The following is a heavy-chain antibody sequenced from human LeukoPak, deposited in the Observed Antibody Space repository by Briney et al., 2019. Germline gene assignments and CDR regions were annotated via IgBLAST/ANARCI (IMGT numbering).Heavy chain of an antibody. CDR2: IIPIFGTA. D-gene: IGHD3-22*01. J-gene: IGHJ4*02. CDR1: GGTFSSYA. CDR3: AVGSSGPSIFDY. Sequence: SVKVSCKASGGTFSSYAISWVRQAPGQGLEWMGGIIPIFGTANYAQKFQGRVPITADESTSAAYMELSSLRSEDTAVYYCAVGSSGPSIFDYWGQGTLVTVSS. V-gene: IGHV1-69*13.